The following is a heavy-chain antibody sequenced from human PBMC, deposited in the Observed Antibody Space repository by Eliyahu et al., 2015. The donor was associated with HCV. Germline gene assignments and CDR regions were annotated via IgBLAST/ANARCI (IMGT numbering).Heavy chain of an antibody. V-gene: IGHV4-39*01. D-gene: IGHD2-2*02. CDR2: IYYSGST. J-gene: IGHJ4*02. CDR1: GGSISSSSYY. CDR3: ARSVVPAAIQCAFDY. Sequence: QLQLQESGPGLVKPSETLSLTCTVSGGSISSSSYYWGWIRQPPGKGLEWIGSIYYSGSTYYNPSLKSRVTISVDTSKNQFSLKLSSVTAADTAVYYCARSVVPAAIQCAFDYWGQGTLVTVSS.